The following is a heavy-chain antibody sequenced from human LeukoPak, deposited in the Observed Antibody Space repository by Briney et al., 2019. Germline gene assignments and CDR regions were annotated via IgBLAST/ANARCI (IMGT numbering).Heavy chain of an antibody. CDR3: ARDEVLEWSPAFDI. J-gene: IGHJ3*02. D-gene: IGHD3-3*01. CDR1: GSTFSSYS. CDR2: ISSSSSTI. Sequence: GGSLRLSCAASGSTFSSYSMNWVRQAPGKGLEWVSYISSSSSTIYYADSVKGRFTISRDNAKNSLYLQMNSLRDEDTAVYYCARDEVLEWSPAFDIWGQGTMVTVSS. V-gene: IGHV3-48*02.